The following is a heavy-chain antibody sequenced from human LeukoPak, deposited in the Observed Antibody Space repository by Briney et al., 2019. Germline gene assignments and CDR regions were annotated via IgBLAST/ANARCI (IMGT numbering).Heavy chain of an antibody. V-gene: IGHV4-39*07. CDR2: INHSGST. D-gene: IGHD2-15*01. CDR1: GGSISSRSYY. Sequence: SETLSLTCTVSGGSISSRSYYWAWIRQPPGKGLEWIGEINHSGSTNYNPSLKSRVTISVDTSKNQFSLKLSSVTAADTAVYYCARVVVAAARKSGWFDPWGQGTLVTVSS. CDR3: ARVVVAAARKSGWFDP. J-gene: IGHJ5*02.